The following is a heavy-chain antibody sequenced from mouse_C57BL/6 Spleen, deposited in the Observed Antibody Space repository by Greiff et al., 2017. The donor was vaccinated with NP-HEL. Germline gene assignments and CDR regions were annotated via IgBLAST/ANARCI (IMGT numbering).Heavy chain of an antibody. V-gene: IGHV6-6*01. CDR3: TRRGPDWDPSWFAY. CDR2: IRNKANNHAT. CDR1: GFTFSDAW. Sequence: EVKVEESGGGLVQPGGSMKLSCAASGFTFSDAWMDWVRQSPEKGLEWVAEIRNKANNHATYYAESVKGRFTISRDDSKSSVYLQMNSLRAEDTGIYYCTRRGPDWDPSWFAYWGQGTLVTVSA. J-gene: IGHJ3*01. D-gene: IGHD4-1*01.